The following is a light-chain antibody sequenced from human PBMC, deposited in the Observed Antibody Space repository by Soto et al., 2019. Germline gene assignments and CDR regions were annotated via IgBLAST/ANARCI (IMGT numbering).Light chain of an antibody. J-gene: IGKJ1*01. CDR3: QQSGTSPRT. CDR1: QSVSSSY. Sequence: EIVLTQSPGTLSLSPGERATLSCRASQSVSSSYLAWYQQKPGQAPRLLIYGASSRATGIPDRFSGSGSGTDFTFTISRLEPEDVAVYYCQQSGTSPRTFGQVNKVEIK. V-gene: IGKV3-20*01. CDR2: GAS.